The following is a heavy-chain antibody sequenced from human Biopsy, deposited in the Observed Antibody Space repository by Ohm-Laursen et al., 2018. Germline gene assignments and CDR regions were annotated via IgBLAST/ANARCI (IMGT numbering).Heavy chain of an antibody. J-gene: IGHJ4*02. CDR3: ARENYHAPDYHYYFDY. Sequence: SLRLSCAASGFDFSDYSMSWVRQAPGKGLEWVSSVTTTSSYIYYADSVKGRVTISRDNSKNTVDLQINSLRADDTAVYYCARENYHAPDYHYYFDYWGQGTLVTVSS. D-gene: IGHD3-16*01. V-gene: IGHV3-21*01. CDR2: VTTTSSYI. CDR1: GFDFSDYS.